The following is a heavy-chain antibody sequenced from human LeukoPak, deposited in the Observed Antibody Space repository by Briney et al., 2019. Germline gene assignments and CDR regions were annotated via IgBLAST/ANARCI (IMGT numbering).Heavy chain of an antibody. Sequence: GGSLRLSCAASGFTFSSYAMHWVRQAPGKGLEWVAVTSYDGNKKYYADSVKSRLIISRDNSKNTLYLQMNSLRAEDTAVYYCGRSTYYYDSSGYGVRRSDYWGQGTLVTVSS. CDR1: GFTFSSYA. D-gene: IGHD3-22*01. CDR2: TSYDGNKK. CDR3: GRSTYYYDSSGYGVRRSDY. V-gene: IGHV3-30*04. J-gene: IGHJ4*02.